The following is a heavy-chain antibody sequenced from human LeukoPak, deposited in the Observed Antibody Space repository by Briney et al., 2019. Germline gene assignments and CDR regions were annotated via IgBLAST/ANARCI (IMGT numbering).Heavy chain of an antibody. J-gene: IGHJ3*02. D-gene: IGHD5-12*01. Sequence: SETLSLTCSVSGGSISSSSYYWDWIRQAPGKGLEWIENIYYSGSTYYNPSLKSRVTISVDTSKNQFSLKLSSVTAADTAVYFCARRGQIVATIGDAFDIWGQGTVVTVSS. CDR1: GGSISSSSYY. CDR3: ARRGQIVATIGDAFDI. V-gene: IGHV4-39*01. CDR2: IYYSGST.